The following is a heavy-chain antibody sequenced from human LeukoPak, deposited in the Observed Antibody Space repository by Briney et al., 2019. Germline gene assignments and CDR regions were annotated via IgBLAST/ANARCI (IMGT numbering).Heavy chain of an antibody. CDR1: GFTFSDSY. J-gene: IGHJ4*02. V-gene: IGHV3-11*05. Sequence: GGSLRLSCAASGFTFSDSYMSWIRQAPGKGLEWVSYISRSSSYTKYADSVKGRFTISRDSAKNSLYLQMNSLRAEDTAVYYCAREQKLYDGSGSSTFDFWGQGTLVTVSS. D-gene: IGHD3-10*01. CDR3: AREQKLYDGSGSSTFDF. CDR2: ISRSSSYT.